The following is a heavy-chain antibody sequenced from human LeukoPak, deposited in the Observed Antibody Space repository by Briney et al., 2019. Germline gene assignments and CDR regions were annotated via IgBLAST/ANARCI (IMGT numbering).Heavy chain of an antibody. CDR1: GYTFTSYG. D-gene: IGHD5-12*01. J-gene: IGHJ6*02. CDR2: INPSGGST. CDR3: ARDAGYSGYDRTYGMDV. V-gene: IGHV1-46*01. Sequence: ASEKVSCKASGYTFTSYGISWVRQAPGQGLEWMGIINPSGGSTSYAQKFQGRVTMTRDTSTGTVYMELSSLRSEDTAVYYCARDAGYSGYDRTYGMDVWGQGTTVTVPS.